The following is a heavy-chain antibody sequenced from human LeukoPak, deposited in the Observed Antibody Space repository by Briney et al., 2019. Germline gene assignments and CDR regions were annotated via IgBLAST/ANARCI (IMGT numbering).Heavy chain of an antibody. J-gene: IGHJ4*02. CDR3: AKDRGSGWYYYFDY. D-gene: IGHD6-19*01. V-gene: IGHV3-30*02. CDR1: GFTFSNYG. Sequence: AGGSLGLSCAASGFTFSNYGIHWVRQAPGKGLGWVAFIRYDGSNRYYADSVKGRFTISRDNSKNTLYLQMNSLRVEDTAMYYCAKDRGSGWYYYFDYWGQGTLVTVSS. CDR2: IRYDGSNR.